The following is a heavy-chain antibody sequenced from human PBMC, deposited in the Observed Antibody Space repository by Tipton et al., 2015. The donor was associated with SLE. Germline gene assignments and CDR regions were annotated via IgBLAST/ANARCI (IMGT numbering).Heavy chain of an antibody. D-gene: IGHD2-2*01. CDR2: IKSKTDGGTT. Sequence: SLRLSCAASGFTFSNAWMSWVRQAPGKGLEWVGRIKSKTDGGTTDYAAPVKGRFTISRDDSKNTLYLQMNGLKTEDTAVYYCTTDPHCSSTSCYGGLGYYYMDVWGKGTTVTVSS. CDR3: TTDPHCSSTSCYGGLGYYYMDV. J-gene: IGHJ6*03. V-gene: IGHV3-15*01. CDR1: GFTFSNAW.